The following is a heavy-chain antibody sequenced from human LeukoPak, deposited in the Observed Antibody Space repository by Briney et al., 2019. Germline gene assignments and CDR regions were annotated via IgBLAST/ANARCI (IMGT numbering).Heavy chain of an antibody. CDR1: GYIFTSYF. CDR3: ARVHGSDDY. Sequence: ASVKVSCKASGYIFTSYFMHWVRQAPGQGLEWMGLINPSGGSTRYAQKFQGRVTMTRDMSTSTVYMELSSLRSEDTAVYYCARVHGSDDYWGQGTLVTVSS. V-gene: IGHV1-46*01. D-gene: IGHD3-10*01. CDR2: INPSGGST. J-gene: IGHJ4*02.